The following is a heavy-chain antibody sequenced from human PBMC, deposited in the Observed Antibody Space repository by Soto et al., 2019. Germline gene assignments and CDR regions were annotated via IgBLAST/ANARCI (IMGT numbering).Heavy chain of an antibody. CDR1: GYSFTSYW. CDR2: IYPGDSDT. D-gene: IGHD5-18*01. V-gene: IGHV5-51*01. Sequence: LGESLKISCKGSGYSFTSYWIGWVRQMPGKGLEWMGIIYPGDSDTRYSPSFQGQVTISADKSISTAYLQWSSLKASDTAMYYCARTSDSYDNYYYYYMDVWGKGTTVTVSS. CDR3: ARTSDSYDNYYYYYMDV. J-gene: IGHJ6*03.